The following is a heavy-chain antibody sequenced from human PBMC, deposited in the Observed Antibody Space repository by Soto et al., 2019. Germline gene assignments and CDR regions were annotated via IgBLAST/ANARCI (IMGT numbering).Heavy chain of an antibody. V-gene: IGHV1-69*01. CDR3: ARQSEVVITPMYYYYGMDV. J-gene: IGHJ6*02. D-gene: IGHD3-22*01. Sequence: QVQLVQSGAEVKKPGSSVTVSCKASGGTFSSYAISWVRQAPGQGLEWMGGIIPIFGTANYAQTFQGRVTITADESTSTAYMELSSLRSEDTAVYYCARQSEVVITPMYYYYGMDVWGQGTTVTVSS. CDR2: IIPIFGTA. CDR1: GGTFSSYA.